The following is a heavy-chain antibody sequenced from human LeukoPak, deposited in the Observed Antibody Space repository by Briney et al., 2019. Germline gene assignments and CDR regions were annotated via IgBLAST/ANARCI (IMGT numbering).Heavy chain of an antibody. CDR3: ARAVLAWNFGVRRWFDP. CDR2: INHSGSN. V-gene: IGHV4-34*01. Sequence: SETLSLTCAVYGGSFSGYYWSWIRQPPGKGLEWIGEINHSGSNNYNPSLKSRVTISVDTSKNQFSLKLSSVTAADTAVYYCARAVLAWNFGVRRWFDPWGQGTLVTVPS. D-gene: IGHD3-16*01. J-gene: IGHJ5*02. CDR1: GGSFSGYY.